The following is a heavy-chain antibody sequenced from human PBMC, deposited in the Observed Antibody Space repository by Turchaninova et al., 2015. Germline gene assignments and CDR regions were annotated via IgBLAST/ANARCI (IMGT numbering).Heavy chain of an antibody. CDR3: TGPELDY. CDR2: IRGHARDHAT. CDR1: GFRFSTSA. J-gene: IGHJ4*02. D-gene: IGHD3-10*01. V-gene: IGHV3-73*01. Sequence: VQPGGSLRLSCAASGFRFSTSAIHWVRRSCGKGLEWVGRIRGHARDHATDYAPSVTGRFTISRDNSRNTAYLQMNRLKIDDSAVYYCTGPELDYWGQGTRVTVSS.